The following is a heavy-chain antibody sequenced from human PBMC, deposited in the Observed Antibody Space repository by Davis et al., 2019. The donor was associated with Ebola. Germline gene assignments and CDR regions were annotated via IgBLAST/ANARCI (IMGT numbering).Heavy chain of an antibody. Sequence: SVKVSCKASGYTFTNYYMHWVRQAPGQGLEWMGGIIPIFGTPNYAQKFQGRVTITADESTSTGYMELSSLRSEDTAVYYCARMGATVFDYWGQGTLITVSS. CDR1: GYTFTNYY. V-gene: IGHV1-69*13. D-gene: IGHD1-26*01. CDR2: IIPIFGTP. J-gene: IGHJ4*02. CDR3: ARMGATVFDY.